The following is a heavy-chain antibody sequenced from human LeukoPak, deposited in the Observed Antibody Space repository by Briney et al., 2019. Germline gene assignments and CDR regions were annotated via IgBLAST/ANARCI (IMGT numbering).Heavy chain of an antibody. V-gene: IGHV4-39*07. CDR1: GGSISSSSYY. D-gene: IGHD3-3*01. J-gene: IGHJ6*03. CDR2: IYYSGST. CDR3: ARDRRPGITIFRVVTYYYYYMDV. Sequence: SETLSLTCTVSGGSISSSSYYWGWIRQPPGKGLEWIGSIYYSGSTYYNPSLKSRVTISVDTSKNQFSLKLSSVTAADTAVYYCARDRRPGITIFRVVTYYYYYMDVWGKGTTVTVSS.